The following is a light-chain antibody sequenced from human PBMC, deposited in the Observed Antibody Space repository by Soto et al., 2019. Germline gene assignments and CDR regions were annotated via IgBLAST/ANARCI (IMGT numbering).Light chain of an antibody. CDR1: SSDVGGYNY. CDR2: DVS. Sequence: QSALTQPASVSGSPGQSITISCTGTSSDVGGYNYVSWYQQHPGKAPKVMIYDVSNRPSGVSNRFSGSKSGNTASLTISGLQAEDEADYYCSSYTSSSTFVVFGGGTKPPS. J-gene: IGLJ2*01. CDR3: SSYTSSSTFVV. V-gene: IGLV2-14*01.